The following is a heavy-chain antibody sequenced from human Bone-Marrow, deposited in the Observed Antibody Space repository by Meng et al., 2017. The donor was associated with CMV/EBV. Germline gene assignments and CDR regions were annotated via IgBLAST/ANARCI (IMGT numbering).Heavy chain of an antibody. CDR3: ARDGQYYDFWSGFLDVAFDI. CDR1: GFTFSSYA. V-gene: IGHV3-30-3*01. CDR2: ISYDGSNK. D-gene: IGHD3-3*01. Sequence: GESLKISCAASGFTFSSYAMHWVRQAPGKGLEWVAVISYDGSNKYYADSVKGRFTISRDNSKNTLYLQMNSLRAEDTAVYYCARDGQYYDFWSGFLDVAFDIWGQGTMVAASS. J-gene: IGHJ3*02.